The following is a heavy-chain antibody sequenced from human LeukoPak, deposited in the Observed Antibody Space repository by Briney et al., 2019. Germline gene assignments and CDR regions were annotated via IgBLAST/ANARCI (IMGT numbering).Heavy chain of an antibody. V-gene: IGHV3-15*01. Sequence: GGSLRLSCAASGFTFSNAWMSWVRQAPGKGLEWVGRIKSKTDGGTTDYAVPGQGSFTISRDDSKITLYLQMNSQKTEDTAVYYCTTELRFLEWLSSDWGQGTLVTVSS. CDR3: TTELRFLEWLSSD. CDR1: GFTFSNAW. J-gene: IGHJ4*02. CDR2: IKSKTDGGTT. D-gene: IGHD3-3*01.